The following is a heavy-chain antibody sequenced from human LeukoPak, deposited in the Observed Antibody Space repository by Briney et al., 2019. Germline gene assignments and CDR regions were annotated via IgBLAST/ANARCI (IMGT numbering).Heavy chain of an antibody. J-gene: IGHJ6*04. CDR1: GFTFSSYG. CDR2: IWYDGSNK. Sequence: GGSLRLSCAASGFTFSSYGMHWVRQAPGKGLEWVAVIWYDGSNKYYADSVKGRFTISRDNSRNTLYLQMNSLRAEDTAVYYCAKDQLSDFWSGYSEMDVWGKGTTVTVSS. CDR3: AKDQLSDFWSGYSEMDV. D-gene: IGHD3-3*01. V-gene: IGHV3-33*06.